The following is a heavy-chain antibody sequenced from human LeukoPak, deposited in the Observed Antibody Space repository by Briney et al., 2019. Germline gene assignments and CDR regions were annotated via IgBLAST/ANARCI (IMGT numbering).Heavy chain of an antibody. J-gene: IGHJ4*02. Sequence: SETLSLTCTVSRGSISSFYWSWIRQPPGKGLEWIGYISYSGNTKYNPSLKSRVTISVDTSKNRFSLKLSSVTAADTAVYYCARDYGGKFDYWGQGTLVTVSP. CDR1: RGSISSFY. D-gene: IGHD4-23*01. V-gene: IGHV4-59*01. CDR2: ISYSGNT. CDR3: ARDYGGKFDY.